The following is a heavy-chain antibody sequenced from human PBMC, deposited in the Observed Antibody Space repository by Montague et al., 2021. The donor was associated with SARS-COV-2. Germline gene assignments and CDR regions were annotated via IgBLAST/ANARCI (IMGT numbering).Heavy chain of an antibody. CDR2: LYYSGVT. CDR1: GGSINAYY. V-gene: IGHV4-59*08. J-gene: IGHJ4*02. D-gene: IGHD2-2*01. CDR3: ARGGTGDIVLVPSALDY. Sequence: SGTLSLTCTVAGGSINAYYWTWIRQPPGKGLDWIGYLYYSGVTNYNPSLKSRVTMSLDTSKNQFSLRLSSVTAADTAVYYCARGGTGDIVLVPSALDYWGRGTPVTVSS.